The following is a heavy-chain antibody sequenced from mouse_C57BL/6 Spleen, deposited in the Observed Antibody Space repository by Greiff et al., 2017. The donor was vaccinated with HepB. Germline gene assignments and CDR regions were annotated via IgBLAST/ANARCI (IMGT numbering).Heavy chain of an antibody. CDR2: IDPSDSYT. Sequence: QVQLQQPGAELVMPGASVKLSCKASGYTFTSYWMHWVKQRPGQGLEWIGEIDPSDSYTNYNQKFKGKSTLTVDKSSSTAYMQHSSLTSEDSAVYDCARWCDGYYGFAYWGQGTLVTVSA. J-gene: IGHJ3*01. D-gene: IGHD2-3*01. V-gene: IGHV1-69*01. CDR3: ARWCDGYYGFAY. CDR1: GYTFTSYW.